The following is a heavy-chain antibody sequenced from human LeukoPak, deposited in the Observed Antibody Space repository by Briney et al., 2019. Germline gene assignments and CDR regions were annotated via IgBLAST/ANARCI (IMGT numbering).Heavy chain of an antibody. Sequence: GGSLRLSCAVSGFTVSSNYVSWVRQAPGKGLEWVSVIHSDGGTHHADSVKGRFTISRDNAKNTVYLEMNSLRAEDTAVYYCARVSDSSSYYYLGAFDIWGQGTMVTVSS. CDR2: IHSDGGT. CDR1: GFTVSSNY. V-gene: IGHV3-53*01. CDR3: ARVSDSSSYYYLGAFDI. J-gene: IGHJ3*02. D-gene: IGHD3-22*01.